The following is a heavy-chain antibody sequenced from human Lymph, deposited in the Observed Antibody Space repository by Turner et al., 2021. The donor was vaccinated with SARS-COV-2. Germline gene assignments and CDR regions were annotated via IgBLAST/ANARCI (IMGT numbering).Heavy chain of an antibody. V-gene: IGHV3-33*01. D-gene: IGHD5-12*01. CDR1: GFTFSSYG. J-gene: IGHJ6*02. CDR2: IWYDGSNK. CDR3: ARVKGYNGYDLRYYYGMDV. Sequence: QVQLVESGGGVVQPGRSPRLSCAASGFTFSSYGMHWVRQAPGKGLEWVAVIWYDGSNKYYADSVKGRFTISRDNSKNTLYLQMNSLRAEDTAVYYCARVKGYNGYDLRYYYGMDVWGQGTTVTVSS.